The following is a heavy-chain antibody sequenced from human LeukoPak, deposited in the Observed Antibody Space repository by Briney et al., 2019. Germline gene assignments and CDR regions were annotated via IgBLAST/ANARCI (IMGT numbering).Heavy chain of an antibody. D-gene: IGHD5-24*01. J-gene: IGHJ4*02. CDR1: GYTFSSYF. Sequence: VASVKVSCKASGYTFSSYFMHWVRQAPGQGLEWMGIINPRGGSTSYAQKFQGRVTMTRDTSTCAVYMELSSLRSEDTAVYYCARDVEMAKYYFDYWGQGTLVTVSS. CDR3: ARDVEMAKYYFDY. V-gene: IGHV1-46*01. CDR2: INPRGGST.